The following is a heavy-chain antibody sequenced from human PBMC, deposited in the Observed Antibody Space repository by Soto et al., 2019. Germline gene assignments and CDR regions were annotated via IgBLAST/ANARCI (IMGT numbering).Heavy chain of an antibody. CDR3: AREKLTGLFDY. Sequence: QVQLQQWGAGLLKPSETLSLTCAVYGGSFSGYYWTWIRQPPGTGLEGIGEMNHSGSTNYNPSLKRRVTTSVDTSKSRVSLKLTSGTAADTAVYYCAREKLTGLFDYWGQGTLVTVSS. V-gene: IGHV4-34*01. CDR1: GGSFSGYY. J-gene: IGHJ4*02. CDR2: MNHSGST. D-gene: IGHD2-8*02.